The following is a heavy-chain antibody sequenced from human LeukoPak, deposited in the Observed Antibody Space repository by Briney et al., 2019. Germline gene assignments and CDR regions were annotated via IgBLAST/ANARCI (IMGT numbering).Heavy chain of an antibody. D-gene: IGHD3-10*01. Sequence: ASVKVSCMTSGYTFTGYYIHWVRQAPGQGLEWMGWINPNSGDTNYAQKFQGRVSMTGDTSINTAYMELSRLTSDDTAVYYCARGTTHLWFGEGGNALDIWGQGTMVTVSS. V-gene: IGHV1-2*02. CDR1: GYTFTGYY. J-gene: IGHJ3*02. CDR2: INPNSGDT. CDR3: ARGTTHLWFGEGGNALDI.